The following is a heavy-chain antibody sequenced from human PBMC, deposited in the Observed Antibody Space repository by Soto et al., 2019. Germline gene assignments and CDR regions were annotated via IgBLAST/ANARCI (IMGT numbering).Heavy chain of an antibody. CDR1: GGSISSGGYY. J-gene: IGHJ5*02. CDR2: IYYSGST. V-gene: IGHV4-31*03. CDR3: ARVVPDFWSAPSWFDP. Sequence: SETLSLTCTVSGGSISSGGYYWSWIRQHPGKGLEWIGYIYYSGSTYYNPSLKSRVTISVDTSKNQFSLKLSSVTAADTAVYYCARVVPDFWSAPSWFDPWGQGTLVTVSS. D-gene: IGHD3-3*01.